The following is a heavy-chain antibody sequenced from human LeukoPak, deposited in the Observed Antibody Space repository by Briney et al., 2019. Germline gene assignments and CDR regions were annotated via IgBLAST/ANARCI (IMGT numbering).Heavy chain of an antibody. V-gene: IGHV3-7*01. Sequence: GGSLRLSCAASGFTFRSYWMTWVRQSPGKGLEWVANIKQDGSETYHVDSVKGRFTITRDNAKDSLYLEMNSLRAEDTAVYYCARGGQAGTGDLWGQGTLVTVSS. CDR1: GFTFRSYW. J-gene: IGHJ5*02. D-gene: IGHD3-10*01. CDR3: ARGGQAGTGDL. CDR2: IKQDGSET.